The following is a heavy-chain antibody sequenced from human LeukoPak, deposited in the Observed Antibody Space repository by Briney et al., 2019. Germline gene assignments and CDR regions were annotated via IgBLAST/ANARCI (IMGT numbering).Heavy chain of an antibody. D-gene: IGHD4-17*01. CDR1: GYTFTGYY. CDR3: ARDPRDYANPDAFDI. V-gene: IGHV1-69*08. CDR2: IIPILGTA. Sequence: GASVKVSCKASGYTFTGYYMHWVRQAPGQGLEWMGRIIPILGTANYAQKFQGRVTITADKSTSTAYMELSSLRSEDTAVYYCARDPRDYANPDAFDIWGQGTMVTVSS. J-gene: IGHJ3*02.